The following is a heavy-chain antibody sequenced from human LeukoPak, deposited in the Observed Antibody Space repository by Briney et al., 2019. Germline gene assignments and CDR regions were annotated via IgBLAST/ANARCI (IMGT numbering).Heavy chain of an antibody. CDR2: ISSSSSYI. Sequence: PGGSLRLSCAASGFTFSSYSMNWVRQAPGKGLEWVSSISSSSSYIYYADSVKGRFTISRDNAKNSLYLQMNSLRAEDTAVYYCAKDYYDGQYSFDAFDIWRQGTMVTVSS. J-gene: IGHJ3*02. D-gene: IGHD3-22*01. CDR3: AKDYYDGQYSFDAFDI. CDR1: GFTFSSYS. V-gene: IGHV3-21*01.